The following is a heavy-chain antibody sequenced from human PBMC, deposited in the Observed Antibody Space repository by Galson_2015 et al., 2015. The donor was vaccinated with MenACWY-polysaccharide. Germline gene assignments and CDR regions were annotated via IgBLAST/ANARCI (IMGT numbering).Heavy chain of an antibody. CDR1: GFTFSSYG. D-gene: IGHD4-17*01. CDR2: IWYDGSNK. V-gene: IGHV3-33*01. J-gene: IGHJ6*02. Sequence: SLRLSCAASGFTFSSYGMHWVRQAPGKGLEWVAVIWYDGSNKYYADPVKGRFTISRDNSKNTLYLQMNSLRAEDTAVYYCARDQIGGGYGDYAYYYYGMDVWG. CDR3: ARDQIGGGYGDYAYYYYGMDV.